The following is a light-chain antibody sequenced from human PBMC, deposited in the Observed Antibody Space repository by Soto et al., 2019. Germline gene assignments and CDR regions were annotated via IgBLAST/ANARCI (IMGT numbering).Light chain of an antibody. CDR1: QVISSY. CDR2: AAS. CDR3: QQHNSYPVT. V-gene: IGKV1-9*01. Sequence: DIQLTHSPSFLSASVGDRVTITCRASQVISSYLAWYQQKPGKAPKLLIYAASTLQSEVPSRFSGSGSGTEFTLTISSLQPEDFATYYCQQHNSYPVTFGGGTKVEIK. J-gene: IGKJ4*01.